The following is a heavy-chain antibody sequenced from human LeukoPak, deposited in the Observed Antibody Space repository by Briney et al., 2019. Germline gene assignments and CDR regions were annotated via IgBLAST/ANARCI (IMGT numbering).Heavy chain of an antibody. Sequence: GASVKVSCKASGYTFTGYYMHWVRQAPGQGLEWMGWINPNSGGTNYAQKFQGRVTMTRDTSISTAYMELSRLRSDDTAVYYCARLPGYDSTTKSGYWGQGTLVTVSS. D-gene: IGHD2-2*01. CDR1: GYTFTGYY. CDR3: ARLPGYDSTTKSGY. V-gene: IGHV1-2*02. J-gene: IGHJ4*02. CDR2: INPNSGGT.